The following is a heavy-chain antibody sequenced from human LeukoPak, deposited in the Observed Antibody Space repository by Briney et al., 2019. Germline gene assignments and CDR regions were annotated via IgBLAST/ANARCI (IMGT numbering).Heavy chain of an antibody. CDR1: GFTFSDYY. CDR3: ASDRPYCSSTICYRPREEQEKNYYCYGMDV. CDR2: ISSSGSTT. J-gene: IGHJ6*02. V-gene: IGHV3-11*01. Sequence: GGSLRLSCAASGFTFSDYYMSWTRQAPGKGLEWVSYISSSGSTTYYADSVKGRFTISRDNAKNSLYLQMNSLRAEDTAVYYCASDRPYCSSTICYRPREEQEKNYYCYGMDVWGQGTTVTVSS. D-gene: IGHD2-2*02.